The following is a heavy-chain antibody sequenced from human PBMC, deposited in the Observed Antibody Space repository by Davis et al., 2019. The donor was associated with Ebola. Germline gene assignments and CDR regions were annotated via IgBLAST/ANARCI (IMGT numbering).Heavy chain of an antibody. V-gene: IGHV1-58*02. Sequence: AASVKVSCKASGFTFTSSAMQWVRQARGQRLEWMGSIVVGSVNTNYAQKFQGRVTITRGMSTSTSYLDLTNLRSEDTAVYYCAASAGTVGKFEYWGQGTLVTVSS. CDR3: AASAGTVGKFEY. D-gene: IGHD1-14*01. J-gene: IGHJ4*01. CDR2: IVVGSVNT. CDR1: GFTFTSSA.